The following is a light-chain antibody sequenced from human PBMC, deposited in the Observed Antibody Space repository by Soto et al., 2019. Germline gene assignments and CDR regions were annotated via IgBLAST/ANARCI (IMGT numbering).Light chain of an antibody. J-gene: IGKJ4*01. CDR1: QGINNW. V-gene: IGKV1-12*01. CDR3: KQSSALPLT. CDR2: AVS. Sequence: DIQLTQAPSSLAASVGDRVTLTCRASQGINNWLAWYQQKPGKAPELLIYAVSYLQSGVPSRLSGSGSGTDFTLTISSLQPEDFATYFCKQSSALPLTFGGGTKVDIK.